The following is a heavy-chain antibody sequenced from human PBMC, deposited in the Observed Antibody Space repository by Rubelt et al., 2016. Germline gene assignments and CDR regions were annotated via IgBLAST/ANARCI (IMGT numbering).Heavy chain of an antibody. Sequence: QVQLVQSGAEVKKPGASVKVSCKASGYTFTSYYIHWVRQAPGQGLEWMGIINPSDDTKRYARNFQGRVTMTRDTSTSTVYMELSSLRSEDTAMYYCARAWDYDSRFPYDPWGQGTLVTVSS. V-gene: IGHV1-46*01. CDR1: GYTFTSYY. CDR3: ARAWDYDSRFPYDP. D-gene: IGHD3-22*01. J-gene: IGHJ5*02. CDR2: INPSDDTK.